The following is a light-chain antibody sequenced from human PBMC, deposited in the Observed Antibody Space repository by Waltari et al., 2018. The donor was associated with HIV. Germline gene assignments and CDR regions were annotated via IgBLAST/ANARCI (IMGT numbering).Light chain of an antibody. CDR1: SYNIGAGYD. CDR3: QSYDSSLSVV. V-gene: IGLV1-40*01. Sequence: QSVLTQPPSVSGAPGQRVTISCTGRSYNIGAGYDVHWYQQLPGTATKLLIYGNSNRPSGVPDRFSGSKSGTSASLAITGLQAEDEADYYCQSYDSSLSVVFGGGTKLTVL. CDR2: GNS. J-gene: IGLJ2*01.